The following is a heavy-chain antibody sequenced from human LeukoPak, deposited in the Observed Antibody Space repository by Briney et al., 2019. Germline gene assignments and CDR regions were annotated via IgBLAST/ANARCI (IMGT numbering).Heavy chain of an antibody. J-gene: IGHJ4*02. CDR1: GFTFSSYA. CDR3: ARDSAYYYGSGSYVPFDY. V-gene: IGHV3-64*01. CDR2: ISSNGGST. Sequence: GGSLRLSCAASGFTFSSYAMHWVRQAPGKGLEYVSAISSNGGSTYYANSVKGRFTISRDNSKNTLYLQMGSLRAGDMAVYYCARDSAYYYGSGSYVPFDYWGQGTLVTVSS. D-gene: IGHD3-10*01.